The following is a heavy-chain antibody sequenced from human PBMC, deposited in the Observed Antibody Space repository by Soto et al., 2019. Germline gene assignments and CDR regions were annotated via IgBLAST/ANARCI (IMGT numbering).Heavy chain of an antibody. CDR3: AKEFENFYDFWSGYTFDY. CDR1: GFTFSSYA. J-gene: IGHJ4*02. D-gene: IGHD3-3*01. Sequence: GGSLRLSCAASGFTFSSYAMSWVRQAPGKGLEWVSAISGSGGSTYYADSVKGRLTISRDNSKNTLYLQMNSLRAGDTAVYYCAKEFENFYDFWSGYTFDYWAREPWSPSPQ. CDR2: ISGSGGST. V-gene: IGHV3-23*01.